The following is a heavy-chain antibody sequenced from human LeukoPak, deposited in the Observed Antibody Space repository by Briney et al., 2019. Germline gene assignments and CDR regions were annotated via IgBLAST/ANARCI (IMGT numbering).Heavy chain of an antibody. CDR1: SGSVNSGSYY. CDR3: ARRAGYTGSWYEY. D-gene: IGHD6-13*01. J-gene: IGHJ4*02. Sequence: SETLPLTCTVSSGSVNSGSYYWNWIRQPPGKGLEWIGYIYYSGSTNYNPSLKSRVTISVDTAKNQLSLKLSSVTAADTAVYYCARRAGYTGSWYEYWGQGTLVTVSS. CDR2: IYYSGST. V-gene: IGHV4-61*01.